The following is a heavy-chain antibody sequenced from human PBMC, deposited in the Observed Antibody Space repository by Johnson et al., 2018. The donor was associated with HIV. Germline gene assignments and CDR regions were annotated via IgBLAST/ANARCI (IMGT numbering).Heavy chain of an antibody. D-gene: IGHD1-26*01. CDR1: GFTFTNYG. J-gene: IGHJ3*02. CDR3: ARESKWESRTPHAFDI. Sequence: QVLLVESGGGVVQPGRSLRLSCAASGFTFTNYGMHWVRQAPGKGLEWVSAISGSGGSTYYADSVKGRFTISRDNSKNTLYLQMKSLRPEDTAVYYCARESKWESRTPHAFDIWGQGTMVTVSS. V-gene: IGHV3-NL1*01. CDR2: ISGSGGST.